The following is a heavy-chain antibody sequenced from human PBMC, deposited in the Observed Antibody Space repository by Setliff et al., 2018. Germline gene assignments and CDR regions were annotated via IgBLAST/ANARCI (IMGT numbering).Heavy chain of an antibody. D-gene: IGHD1-1*01. Sequence: GASVKVSCKASGYTFTSYGISWVRQAPGQGLEWMGWISPYDGQTSFAQKFQGRVTMTTDTSTSTAYMELRSLGSDDTALYHCVRGTEGYYWGQGTLVTVSS. V-gene: IGHV1-18*01. CDR2: ISPYDGQT. J-gene: IGHJ4*02. CDR1: GYTFTSYG. CDR3: VRGTEGYY.